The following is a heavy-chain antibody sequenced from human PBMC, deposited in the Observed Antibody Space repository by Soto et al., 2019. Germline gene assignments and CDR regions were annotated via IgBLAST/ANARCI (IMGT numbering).Heavy chain of an antibody. Sequence: LRLSCAASGFAFNTYSMNWVRQAPGKGLEWVSFISSSSSTIHFADSVKGRFTISRDNARNSLYLQMNSLTDEDTAVYYCARDRGYYFDYWGQGILVTVSS. CDR3: ARDRGYYFDY. CDR1: GFAFNTYS. CDR2: ISSSSSTI. J-gene: IGHJ4*02. V-gene: IGHV3-48*02.